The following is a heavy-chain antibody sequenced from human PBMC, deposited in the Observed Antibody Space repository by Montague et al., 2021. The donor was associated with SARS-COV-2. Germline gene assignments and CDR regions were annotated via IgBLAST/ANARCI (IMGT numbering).Heavy chain of an antibody. CDR1: GGSISSSNYY. J-gene: IGHJ3*02. Sequence: SETLSPTCTVSGGSISSSNYYWDWIRQPPGKGLEWIGSIYDSGSTYYNPSLKSRVTISVDTSKNHFSLKLSSVTAADTAVYYCARRGRKLLPVATTIGGFDIWGQGTMVTVSS. D-gene: IGHD5-12*01. CDR2: IYDSGST. V-gene: IGHV4-39*02. CDR3: ARRGRKLLPVATTIGGFDI.